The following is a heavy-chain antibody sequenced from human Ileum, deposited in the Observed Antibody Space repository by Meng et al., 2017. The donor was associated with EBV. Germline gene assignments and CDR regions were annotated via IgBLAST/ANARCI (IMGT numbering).Heavy chain of an antibody. V-gene: IGHV4-39*07. CDR3: ARGDILTGYWYYFDY. D-gene: IGHD3-9*01. J-gene: IGHJ4*02. Sequence: EAGPGLVEPSETRPLTCTVAGASIRGSRYYWGWIRQPPGKGLEWIGSTYYSGSTNYNPSLKSRVTISVDTSKNQFSLNLSSVTAADTAVYYCARGDILTGYWYYFDYWGQGILVTVSS. CDR1: GASIRGSRYY. CDR2: TYYSGST.